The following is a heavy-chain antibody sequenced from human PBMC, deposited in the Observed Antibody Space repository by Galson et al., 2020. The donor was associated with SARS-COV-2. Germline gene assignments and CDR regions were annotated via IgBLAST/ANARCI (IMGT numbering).Heavy chain of an antibody. J-gene: IGHJ6*02. CDR1: GDSVSSNSAA. CDR3: TRARWDVVVIPSYYYGMDV. V-gene: IGHV6-1*01. CDR2: TYYRSKWYN. Sequence: SQTLSLTCAISGDSVSSNSAAWNWIRQSPSRGLEWLGRTYYRSKWYNDYAVSVKSRITINPDTSKNQFSLQLNSVTPEDTAVYYCTRARWDVVVIPSYYYGMDVWGQGTTVTVSS. D-gene: IGHD2-21*01.